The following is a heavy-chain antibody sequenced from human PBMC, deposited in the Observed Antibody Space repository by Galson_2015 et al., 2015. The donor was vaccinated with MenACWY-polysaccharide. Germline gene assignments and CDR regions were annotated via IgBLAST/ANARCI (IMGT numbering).Heavy chain of an antibody. V-gene: IGHV3-11*01. J-gene: IGHJ4*02. CDR3: ARAAWFDD. CDR1: GFTFSDYY. Sequence: SLRLSCAASGFTFSDYYMSWIRQAPGKGLECISHISSSSGIIYYADSVKGRFTISRDNAKNSLYLQMNSLRAEDTAMYYCARAAWFDDWGQGTLLTVSS. CDR2: ISSSSGII.